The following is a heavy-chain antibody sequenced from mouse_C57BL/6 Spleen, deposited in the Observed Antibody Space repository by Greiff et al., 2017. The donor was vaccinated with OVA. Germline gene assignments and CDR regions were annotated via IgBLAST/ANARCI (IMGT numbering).Heavy chain of an antibody. J-gene: IGHJ4*01. CDR3: ARRVGPYAMDY. D-gene: IGHD4-1*01. V-gene: IGHV1-18*01. CDR1: GYPFTDYN. Sequence: VHVKQSGPELVKPGASVKIPCKASGYPFTDYNMDWVQQSHGKSLEWIGDINPNNGGTIDNQKFKGKATLTVAKSSSTAYMELRSLTSEDTEVYDCARRVGPYAMDYWGQGTSVTVSS. CDR2: INPNNGGT.